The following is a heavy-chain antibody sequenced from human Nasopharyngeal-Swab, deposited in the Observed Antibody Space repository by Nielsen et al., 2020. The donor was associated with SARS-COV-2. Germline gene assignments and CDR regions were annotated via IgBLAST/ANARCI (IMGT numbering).Heavy chain of an antibody. CDR2: INHSGST. D-gene: IGHD6-13*01. CDR1: GGSFSGYS. Sequence: SETLSLTCAVSGGSFSGYSLSWIRQPPGKGLEWIGEINHSGSTNYNPSLKSRVTISVDTSKNQFSLKLSSVTAADTAVYYCARDRKLAAAGTGRGGYVKHWGQGTLVTGSS. J-gene: IGHJ1*01. CDR3: ARDRKLAAAGTGRGGYVKH. V-gene: IGHV4-34*01.